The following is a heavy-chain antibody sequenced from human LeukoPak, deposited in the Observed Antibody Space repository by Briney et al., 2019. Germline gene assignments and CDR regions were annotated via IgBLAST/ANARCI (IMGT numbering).Heavy chain of an antibody. Sequence: PGGSLRLSCAASGFTFSRYAMHWVRQAPGKGLEWVAVISYDGSNEYYADSVKGRFTISRDSSENTLYLQMNSLRAEDTAVYYCAREGVYYYDSSGAYYFDSWGQGTLVTVSS. J-gene: IGHJ4*02. CDR2: ISYDGSNE. CDR3: AREGVYYYDSSGAYYFDS. V-gene: IGHV3-30-3*01. CDR1: GFTFSRYA. D-gene: IGHD3-22*01.